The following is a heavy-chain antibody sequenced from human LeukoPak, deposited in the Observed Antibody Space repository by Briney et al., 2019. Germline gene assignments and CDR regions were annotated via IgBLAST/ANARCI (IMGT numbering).Heavy chain of an antibody. J-gene: IGHJ4*02. CDR1: GFTFSRYE. D-gene: IGHD2-15*01. CDR2: ISSSGSTI. Sequence: GSLRLSCAAFGFTFSRYEMNWVRQAPGKGLEWVSYISSSGSTIYYADSVKGRFTISRDNAKNSLYLQMNSLRAEDTGVYYCARGPTTHFDYWGQGTPVTVSS. V-gene: IGHV3-48*03. CDR3: ARGPTTHFDY.